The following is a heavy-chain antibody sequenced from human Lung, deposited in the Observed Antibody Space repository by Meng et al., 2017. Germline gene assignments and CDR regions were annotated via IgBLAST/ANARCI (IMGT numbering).Heavy chain of an antibody. Sequence: QLQQLGAGRLEPSELLSPTCVVSGGSFSDYYWSWIRQPPGKGLEWIGEINHSGSTNYNPSLESRATISVDTSQNNLSLKLSSVTAADSAVYYCARGPTTMAHDFDYWGQGTLVTVSS. V-gene: IGHV4-34*01. J-gene: IGHJ4*02. CDR2: INHSGST. CDR3: ARGPTTMAHDFDY. D-gene: IGHD4-11*01. CDR1: GGSFSDYY.